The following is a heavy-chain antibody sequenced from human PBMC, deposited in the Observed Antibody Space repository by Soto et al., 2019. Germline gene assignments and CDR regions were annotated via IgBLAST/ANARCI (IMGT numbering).Heavy chain of an antibody. D-gene: IGHD3-10*01. V-gene: IGHV3-74*01. J-gene: IGHJ4*02. CDR1: GFIFKMYW. CDR2: IYNDGTYS. Sequence: PGGSLRLYCAASGFIFKMYWMHWVRQSPGKGLVWISRIYNDGTYSDYADSVRGRFTISRDNVNDTLYLQMNNLRAEDSGLYYCTRGPRPISTGTGAYWGQGTQVTVSS. CDR3: TRGPRPISTGTGAY.